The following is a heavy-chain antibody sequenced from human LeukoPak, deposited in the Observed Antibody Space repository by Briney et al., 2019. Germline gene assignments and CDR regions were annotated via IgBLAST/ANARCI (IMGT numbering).Heavy chain of an antibody. D-gene: IGHD6-19*01. CDR1: HYSISSRHY. J-gene: IGHJ4*02. V-gene: IGHV4-38-2*01. Sequence: SETLSLTCAVSHYSISSRHYWGWIRQPPGKGLEWIASMYHSGSTYYNPSLKTRVTISVDTSNNQFSLKLISVTAADTAVYYCARLSRGSGSPYYFDHWGQGSLVTVSS. CDR3: ARLSRGSGSPYYFDH. CDR2: MYHSGST.